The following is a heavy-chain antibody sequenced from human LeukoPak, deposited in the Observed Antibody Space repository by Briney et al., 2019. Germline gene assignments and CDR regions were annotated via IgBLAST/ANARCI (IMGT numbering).Heavy chain of an antibody. CDR2: IYDSGST. CDR3: ARNAAPRGVEYPPAVDY. V-gene: IGHV4-59*08. J-gene: IGHJ4*02. D-gene: IGHD2/OR15-2a*01. Sequence: SETLSLTCTVSGGSIGSYYWSWIRQPPGKRLEWIGYIYDSGSTNYNPSLDSRVTISVDTSQNRLSLKLSSVTAADTAVYYCARNAAPRGVEYPPAVDYWGQGILVTVSS. CDR1: GGSIGSYY.